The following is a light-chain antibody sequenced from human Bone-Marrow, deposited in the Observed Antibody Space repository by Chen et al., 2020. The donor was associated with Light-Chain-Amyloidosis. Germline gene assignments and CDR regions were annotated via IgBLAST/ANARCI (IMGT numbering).Light chain of an antibody. CDR1: TSNIGNNF. V-gene: IGLV1-51*01. CDR2: DNN. Sequence: QSVLTQPPSVSAAPGQKVTTSCSGSTSNIGNNFVSWYQQFPGTAPKLLSYDNNRRPSGIPDRFSGSKSGTSATLGITGHQTGDEADYYCGTWDIRLGTVMFGGGTKLTVL. CDR3: GTWDIRLGTVM. J-gene: IGLJ3*02.